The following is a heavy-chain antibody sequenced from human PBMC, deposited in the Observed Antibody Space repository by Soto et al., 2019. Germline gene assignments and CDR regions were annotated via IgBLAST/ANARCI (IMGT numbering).Heavy chain of an antibody. CDR1: GYTFTSYG. CDR3: ARDRPPRITMVRGVIGSSSGFDP. D-gene: IGHD3-10*01. Sequence: QVQLVQSGAEVKKPGASVKVSCKASGYTFTSYGISWVRQAPGQGLEWMGWISAYNGNTNYAQKLQGRVTMTTDTSTSTAYMELRSLRSDDTAVYYCARDRPPRITMVRGVIGSSSGFDPWGQGTLVTVSS. J-gene: IGHJ5*02. V-gene: IGHV1-18*01. CDR2: ISAYNGNT.